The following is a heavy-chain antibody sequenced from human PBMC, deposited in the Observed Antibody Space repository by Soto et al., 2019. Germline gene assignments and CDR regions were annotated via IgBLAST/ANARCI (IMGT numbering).Heavy chain of an antibody. CDR1: GYSFTIYW. CDR2: IDPSDSYT. D-gene: IGHD3-22*01. V-gene: IGHV5-10-1*01. CDR3: ARHPSMIVVKYGMDV. J-gene: IGHJ6*02. Sequence: GESLKISCECSGYSFTIYWISLVLQMPGKGLEWMGRIDPSDSYTNYSPSFQGHVTISADKSISTAYLQWSSLKASDTAMYYCARHPSMIVVKYGMDVWGQGTTVTVSS.